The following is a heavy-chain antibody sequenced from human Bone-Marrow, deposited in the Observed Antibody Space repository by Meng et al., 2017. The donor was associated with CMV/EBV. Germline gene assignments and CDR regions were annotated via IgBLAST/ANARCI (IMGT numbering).Heavy chain of an antibody. CDR2: ISAYNGNT. V-gene: IGHV1-18*01. J-gene: IGHJ4*02. CDR1: GYTFTSYG. D-gene: IGHD6-13*01. Sequence: ASVKVSCKASGYTFTSYGMSWVRQAPGQGLEWMGWISAYNGNTNYAQKLQGRVTMTTYTTTSTAYMELRSLRPDDTAMYYSAYQAAGKGWADCWGQGTLVTVSS. CDR3: AYQAAGKGWADC.